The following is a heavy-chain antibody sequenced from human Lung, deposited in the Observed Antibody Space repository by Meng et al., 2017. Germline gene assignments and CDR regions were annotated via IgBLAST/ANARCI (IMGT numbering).Heavy chain of an antibody. CDR3: VRRIEYSSSSGY. CDR2: ISGSGGST. D-gene: IGHD6-6*01. Sequence: EVQLLELGGGLVQPGGFPRLSCVASGITFSSYAMTWVRQAAGKGLEWVSSISGSGGSTYYADSVRGRFTISRDNSKNTVYLQMNSLRAEDTAIYYCVRRIEYSSSSGYWGQGTLVTVSS. V-gene: IGHV3-23*01. CDR1: GITFSSYA. J-gene: IGHJ4*02.